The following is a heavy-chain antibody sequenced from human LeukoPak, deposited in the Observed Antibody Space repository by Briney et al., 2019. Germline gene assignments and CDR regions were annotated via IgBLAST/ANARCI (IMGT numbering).Heavy chain of an antibody. Sequence: SGTLSLTCTFSGGSITSYYWSWIRQPAGKGLEWIGRIHTSGSTNYNPSLRSRVTMSVDTSKNQFSLKLSPVTAADTAVYYCARDRYYYDSSGYRFDYWGQGTLVTVSS. D-gene: IGHD3-22*01. CDR3: ARDRYYYDSSGYRFDY. V-gene: IGHV4-4*07. J-gene: IGHJ4*02. CDR2: IHTSGST. CDR1: GGSITSYY.